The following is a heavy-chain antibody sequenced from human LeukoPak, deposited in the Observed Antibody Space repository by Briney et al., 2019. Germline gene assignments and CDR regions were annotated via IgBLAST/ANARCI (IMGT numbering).Heavy chain of an antibody. J-gene: IGHJ4*02. D-gene: IGHD3-16*01. CDR2: IKEDGSEK. CDR3: ARGDYPSDF. V-gene: IGHV3-7*05. CDR1: GFTFSTYW. Sequence: GGSLRLSCAASGFTFSTYWMTWLRQAPGKGLDWVANIKEDGSEKYYVDSVKDRFTISRDNTKNSLFLQMNSLRAEDTAVYYCARGDYPSDFWGQGTLVTVSS.